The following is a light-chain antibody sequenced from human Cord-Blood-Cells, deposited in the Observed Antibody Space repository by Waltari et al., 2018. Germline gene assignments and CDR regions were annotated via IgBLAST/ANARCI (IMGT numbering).Light chain of an antibody. CDR3: QQRSNWPPIT. Sequence: EIVLTQSAATLSLSPGERATLPCRASQSVSSYLAWYQQKPGQAPRLLIYDASNRATGIPARFSGSGSGTDFTLTISSLEPEDFAVYYCQQRSNWPPITFGPGTKVDIK. CDR1: QSVSSY. V-gene: IGKV3-11*01. CDR2: DAS. J-gene: IGKJ3*01.